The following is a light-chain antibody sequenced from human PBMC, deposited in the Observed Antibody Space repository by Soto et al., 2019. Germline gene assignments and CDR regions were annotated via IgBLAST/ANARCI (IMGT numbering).Light chain of an antibody. J-gene: IGKJ1*01. V-gene: IGKV4-1*01. Sequence: DIVMTQSPDSLAVSLGERATINCKSSQSVLYSSNNKNYLAWYQQKPGQPPKMLIYWASTRESGVPDRFSGSGYGTDFNLTISSLQAEDMGVYYCQQYYSAPWTFGQGTKVEIK. CDR3: QQYYSAPWT. CDR2: WAS. CDR1: QSVLYSSNNKNY.